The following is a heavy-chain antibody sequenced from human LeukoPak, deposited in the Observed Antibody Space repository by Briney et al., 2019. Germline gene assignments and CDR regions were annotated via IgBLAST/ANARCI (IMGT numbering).Heavy chain of an antibody. CDR2: IIPIFGTA. Sequence: GASVKVSCKASGYTFSSHGISWVRQAPGQGLEWMGGIIPIFGTANYAQKFQGRVTITADESTSTAYMELSSLRSEDTAVYYCARVGISGSYSTYYYYMDVWGKGTTVTISS. CDR3: ARVGISGSYSTYYYYMDV. J-gene: IGHJ6*03. V-gene: IGHV1-69*13. D-gene: IGHD1-26*01. CDR1: GYTFSSHG.